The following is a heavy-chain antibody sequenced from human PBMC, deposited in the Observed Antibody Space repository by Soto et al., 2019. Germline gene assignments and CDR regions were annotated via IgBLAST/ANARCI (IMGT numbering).Heavy chain of an antibody. D-gene: IGHD6-13*01. CDR2: ISGSVGST. J-gene: IGHJ4*02. Sequence: GGSLRLSCAASGFTFSNYAINWVRQSPGKGLEWVSVISGSVGSTYYADSVKGRFTITRDNTKNTLYLQMNSLRAEDTAVYYCAKAGGAAGTVDYFDYWGQGTLVTVSS. CDR3: AKAGGAAGTVDYFDY. V-gene: IGHV3-23*01. CDR1: GFTFSNYA.